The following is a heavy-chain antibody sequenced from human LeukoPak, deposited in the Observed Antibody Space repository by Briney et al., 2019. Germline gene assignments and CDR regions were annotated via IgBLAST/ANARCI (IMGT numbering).Heavy chain of an antibody. D-gene: IGHD3-22*01. Sequence: GGSLRLSCAASGFTFSSYAMSWVRQAPGKGLEWVSAISGSGGSTYYADSVKGRFTISRDNSKNTLYLQMNSLRAEDTAVYYCAKAGSYYDSSGYYIGFDYWGQGTLVTVSS. CDR2: ISGSGGST. CDR1: GFTFSSYA. J-gene: IGHJ4*02. V-gene: IGHV3-23*01. CDR3: AKAGSYYDSSGYYIGFDY.